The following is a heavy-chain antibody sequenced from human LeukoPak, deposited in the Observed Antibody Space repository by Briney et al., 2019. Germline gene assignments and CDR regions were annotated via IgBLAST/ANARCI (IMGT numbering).Heavy chain of an antibody. CDR1: GFTFSSYA. Sequence: PGRSLRLSCAASGFTFSSYAMHWVRQAPGKGLEWVAVISYDGSNKYYADSVKGRFTISRDNSKNTLYLQMNSLRAEDTAVYYCAKAATVVPFPDYWGQGTLVTVSS. D-gene: IGHD4-23*01. V-gene: IGHV3-30-3*01. CDR2: ISYDGSNK. J-gene: IGHJ4*02. CDR3: AKAATVVPFPDY.